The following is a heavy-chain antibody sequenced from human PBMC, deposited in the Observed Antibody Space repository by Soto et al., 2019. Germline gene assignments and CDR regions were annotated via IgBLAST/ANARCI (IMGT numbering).Heavy chain of an antibody. CDR3: ARSRFGHQVHWFDS. V-gene: IGHV6-1*01. CDR1: GDSVSSNTAA. J-gene: IGHJ5*01. D-gene: IGHD3-16*01. Sequence: PSQTLSLTCAISGDSVSSNTAAWNWIRQSPSRGLEWLGRTYYRSKWYDDYAESVSSRININPDTSKNQFSLHLNSVTPEDTAIYYCARSRFGHQVHWFDSWGQGTLVTVSS. CDR2: TYYRSKWYD.